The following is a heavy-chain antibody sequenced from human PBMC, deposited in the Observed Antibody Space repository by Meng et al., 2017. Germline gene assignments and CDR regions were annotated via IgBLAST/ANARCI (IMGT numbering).Heavy chain of an antibody. D-gene: IGHD3-3*01. J-gene: IGHJ4*02. CDR2: INAGNGDT. CDR1: GYTFNNYA. CDR3: ATTLNYDFWSGFYY. Sequence: VQLGQSGAEVKGPLGASVKISCKASGYTFNNYAMHWVRQAPGQRLEWMGWINAGNGDTKFSQKFQGRVSISRDTSASTAYMELRSLRFEDTAVYYCATTLNYDFWSGFYYWGQGTLVTVSS. V-gene: IGHV1-3*01.